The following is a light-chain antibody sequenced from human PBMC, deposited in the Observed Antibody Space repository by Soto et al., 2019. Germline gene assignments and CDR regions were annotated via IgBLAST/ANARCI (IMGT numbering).Light chain of an antibody. CDR3: SSYTDISTVI. J-gene: IGLJ2*01. CDR2: EVN. Sequence: QSALTQPASVSGSPGQSITISCSGTNSDIGAFNYVSWYQQHPHKAPKLIIYEVNKRPSGVSNRFSGSKSGITASLTISGAQAKDEADYYCSSYTDISTVIFGGGTKVTVL. V-gene: IGLV2-14*01. CDR1: NSDIGAFNY.